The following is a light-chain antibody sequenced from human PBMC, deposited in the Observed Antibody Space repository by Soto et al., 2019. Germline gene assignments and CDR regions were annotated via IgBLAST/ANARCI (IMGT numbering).Light chain of an antibody. CDR1: QEISNY. CDR2: DAY. CDR3: QSYYKLPP. V-gene: IGKV1-33*01. J-gene: IGKJ5*01. Sequence: DIEITQSPSSLSASLGYRVTLTFQASQEISNYLSWYQKKPGKAPKLLIYDAYNLETGLPSRFSGSGSGTDSTFTISSLQPDDIATYYCQSYYKLPPFGPGTRLEIK.